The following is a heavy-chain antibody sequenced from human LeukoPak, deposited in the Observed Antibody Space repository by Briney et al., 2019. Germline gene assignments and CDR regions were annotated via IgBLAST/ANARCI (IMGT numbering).Heavy chain of an antibody. CDR1: GYTFTGYY. D-gene: IGHD3-22*01. Sequence: ASVKVSCKASGYTFTGYYMHWVRQAPGQGLEWMGWINPNSGGTNYAQKFQGRVTMTRDTSISTAYMELSRLRSDDTAVYYCARKKTYDSSGYYYVDPYFDIWGQGTMVTVSS. J-gene: IGHJ3*02. CDR3: ARKKTYDSSGYYYVDPYFDI. V-gene: IGHV1-2*02. CDR2: INPNSGGT.